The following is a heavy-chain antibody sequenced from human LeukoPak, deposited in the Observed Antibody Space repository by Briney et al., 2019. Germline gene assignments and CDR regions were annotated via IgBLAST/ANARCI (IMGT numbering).Heavy chain of an antibody. V-gene: IGHV4-59*01. CDR3: ARGGTGTTSYYYYGMEV. J-gene: IGHJ6*02. CDR2: IYYSGST. D-gene: IGHD1-7*01. CDR1: GGSIIGYY. Sequence: PSETLSLTCTVSGGSIIGYYWSWIRQPPGKGLEWIGYIYYSGSTNYNPSLKSRVTISVDTSKNQFSLKLSSVTAADTAVFYCARGGTGTTSYYYYGMEVWGQGTTVTVSS.